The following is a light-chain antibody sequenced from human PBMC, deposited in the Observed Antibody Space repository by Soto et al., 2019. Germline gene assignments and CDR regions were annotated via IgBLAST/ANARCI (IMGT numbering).Light chain of an antibody. CDR3: QQYHSPPLT. V-gene: IGKV3-20*01. CDR1: QNIRSNY. Sequence: DIVLRQSPGTLSLSPGQRATLSCRASQNIRSNYIAWFQQKPGQPPRLLIYGAINRATGIPARCSGSGSGTEFSLTISSLEPEDFVVYYCQQYHSPPLTFGPATKVEIK. J-gene: IGKJ1*01. CDR2: GAI.